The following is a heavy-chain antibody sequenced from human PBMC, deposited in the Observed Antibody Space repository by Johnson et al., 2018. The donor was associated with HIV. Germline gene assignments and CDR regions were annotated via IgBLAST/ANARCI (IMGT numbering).Heavy chain of an antibody. V-gene: IGHV3-33*06. J-gene: IGHJ3*02. Sequence: QVQLVESGGGVLRPGGSLRLSCAASGFTFSSYGMHWVRQAPGKGLEWVAVIWYDGSNKYYADSVKGRFTISRDNSKNTLYLQMNSLRAEDTAVDYCAKSYYEEERPMGVDAFDIWGQGTMVTVSS. CDR1: GFTFSSYG. CDR2: IWYDGSNK. CDR3: AKSYYEEERPMGVDAFDI. D-gene: IGHD1-26*01.